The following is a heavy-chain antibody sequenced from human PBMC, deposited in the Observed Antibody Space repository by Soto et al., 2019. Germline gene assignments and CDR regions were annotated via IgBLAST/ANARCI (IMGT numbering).Heavy chain of an antibody. V-gene: IGHV5-10-1*01. D-gene: IGHD6-6*01. CDR1: GYSFTNYW. Sequence: GESLKISCKGSGYSFTNYWISWVRQMPGKGLEWMGRIDPSDSYTNYSPSFQGHVSISADKSTSTAYLQWSSLKASDTAMYYCARRSSPGWDYGMDVWGQGTTVTVSS. CDR2: IDPSDSYT. CDR3: ARRSSPGWDYGMDV. J-gene: IGHJ6*02.